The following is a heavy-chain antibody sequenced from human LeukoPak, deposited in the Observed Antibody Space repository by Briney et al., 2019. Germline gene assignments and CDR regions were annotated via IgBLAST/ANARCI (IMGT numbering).Heavy chain of an antibody. CDR1: GFTFDDYA. CDR3: AEDIGSYGDEGTYFDY. D-gene: IGHD5-18*01. V-gene: IGHV3-43D*03. J-gene: IGHJ4*02. Sequence: PGGSLRLSCAASGFTFDDYAMHWVRQAPGKGLEWVSLINWDGDSTYYADSMKGRFTISRDNSKNSLYLQMNSLRAEDTALYYCAEDIGSYGDEGTYFDYWGQGTLVTVSS. CDR2: INWDGDST.